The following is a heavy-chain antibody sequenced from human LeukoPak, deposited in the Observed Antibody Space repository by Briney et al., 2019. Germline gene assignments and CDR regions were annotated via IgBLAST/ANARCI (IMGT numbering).Heavy chain of an antibody. J-gene: IGHJ4*02. CDR2: ISAYNGNT. Sequence: ASVKVSCKASGYTFTSYGISWVRQAPGQGLEWMGWISAYNGNTNYAQKLQGRVTMTTDTSTSTAYMGLRSLRPDDTAVYYCARAGPRDPVYDYVWGSYRSYYFDYWGQGTLVTVSS. CDR1: GYTFTSYG. V-gene: IGHV1-18*01. D-gene: IGHD3-16*02. CDR3: ARAGPRDPVYDYVWGSYRSYYFDY.